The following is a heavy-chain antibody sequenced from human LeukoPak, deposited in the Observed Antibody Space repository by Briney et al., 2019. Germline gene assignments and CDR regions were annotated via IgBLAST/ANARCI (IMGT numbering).Heavy chain of an antibody. J-gene: IGHJ5*02. V-gene: IGHV1-8*01. CDR1: GYTFSSYD. D-gene: IGHD4/OR15-4a*01. CDR2: MKTNSGNT. CDR3: ASRMDYGGGGTKESWFDP. Sequence: ASVKASCKASGYTFSSYDINWVRQATGQGLGWMGWMKTNSGNTGYAQKFQGRVTMTRNTSISIAYMELSSLRSEDTAVYYCASRMDYGGGGTKESWFDPWGQGTLVTVSS.